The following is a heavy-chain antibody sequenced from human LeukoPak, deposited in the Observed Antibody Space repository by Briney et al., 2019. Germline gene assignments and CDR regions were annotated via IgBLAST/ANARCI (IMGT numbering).Heavy chain of an antibody. V-gene: IGHV6-1*01. J-gene: IGHJ5*02. D-gene: IGHD2-2*01. Sequence: SQTLSLTCAISGDSVSSNSVTWNWIRQSPSRGLEWLGRTYYRSTWYNDYAVSVRGRITVNPDTSKNQFSLHLNSVTPVDTAVYYCARRLTQYDCFDPWGQGILVTVSS. CDR1: GDSVSSNSVT. CDR3: ARRLTQYDCFDP. CDR2: TYYRSTWYN.